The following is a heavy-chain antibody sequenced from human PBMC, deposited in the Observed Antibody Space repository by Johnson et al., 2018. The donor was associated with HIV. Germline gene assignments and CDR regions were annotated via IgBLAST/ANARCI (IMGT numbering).Heavy chain of an antibody. J-gene: IGHJ3*01. CDR3: AKTRMGGILDAFDL. V-gene: IGHV3-74*01. Sequence: VQLVESGGGLVQPGGSLRLSCAASGFTFSNYWMHWVRRAPGKGLVWVSRINTGGSSTSYADSVKGRFTISRDNAKNTVFLQMNSLTIEDTAVFYCAKTRMGGILDAFDLWGQGTMVIVS. CDR2: INTGGSST. D-gene: IGHD3-10*01. CDR1: GFTFSNYW.